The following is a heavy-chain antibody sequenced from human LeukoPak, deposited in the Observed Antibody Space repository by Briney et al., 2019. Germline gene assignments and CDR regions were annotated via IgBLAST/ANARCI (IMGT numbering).Heavy chain of an antibody. J-gene: IGHJ6*02. CDR3: AKLGCSGGSCYYYGMDV. CDR2: IIPIFGTA. CDR1: GGTFSSYA. V-gene: IGHV1-69*13. D-gene: IGHD2-15*01. Sequence: GASVKVSCKASGGTFSSYAISWVRQAPGQGLEWMGGIIPIFGTANYAQKFQGRVTITAGESTSTAYMELSSLRSEDTAVYYCAKLGCSGGSCYYYGMDVWGQGTTVTVSS.